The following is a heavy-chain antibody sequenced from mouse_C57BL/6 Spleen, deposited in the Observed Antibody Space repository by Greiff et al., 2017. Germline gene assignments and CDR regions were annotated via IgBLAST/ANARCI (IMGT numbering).Heavy chain of an antibody. J-gene: IGHJ2*01. Sequence: VQLQQSGAELVKPGASVKLSCTASGFNIKDYYMHWVKQRTEQGLEWIGRIDPEDAETKYAPKFQGKATITADTSSNRAYLQLSGLTSADTDVYDFARGELRLRGYFDYWGQGTTLTVSS. CDR2: IDPEDAET. CDR3: ARGELRLRGYFDY. D-gene: IGHD3-2*02. CDR1: GFNIKDYY. V-gene: IGHV14-2*01.